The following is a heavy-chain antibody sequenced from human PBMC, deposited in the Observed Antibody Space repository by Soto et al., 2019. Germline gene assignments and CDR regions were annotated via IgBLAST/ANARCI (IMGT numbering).Heavy chain of an antibody. J-gene: IGHJ5*02. Sequence: GGSLRLSCEASGFTFSIYDMHWVRQAAGKGPEWVSSIGTTGDTHYTDSVKGRFTISRENAKNSLYLQMNSLSAGDTAVYYCARADSGCTNDGCFSGNWFGPWGQGTLVTVSS. V-gene: IGHV3-13*01. CDR1: GFTFSIYD. CDR2: IGTTGDT. CDR3: ARADSGCTNDGCFSGNWFGP. D-gene: IGHD2-8*01.